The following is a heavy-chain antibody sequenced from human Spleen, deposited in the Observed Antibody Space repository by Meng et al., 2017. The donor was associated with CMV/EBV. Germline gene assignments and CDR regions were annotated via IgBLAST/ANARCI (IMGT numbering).Heavy chain of an antibody. CDR1: GFTVRNYW. D-gene: IGHD2/OR15-2a*01. CDR2: IDNNDGRST. CDR3: ARGVAEYLGWEMGY. V-gene: IGHV3-74*01. J-gene: IGHJ4*02. Sequence: EVQLVESGGTLVQPGGSLRLSCAVSGFTVRNYWMHWVRQRSGKGLEWVSRIDNNDGRSTSYADSVRGRFTISRDNAKNTLYLQMDSLRVEDTAVYYCARGVAEYLGWEMGYWGQGTLVTVSS.